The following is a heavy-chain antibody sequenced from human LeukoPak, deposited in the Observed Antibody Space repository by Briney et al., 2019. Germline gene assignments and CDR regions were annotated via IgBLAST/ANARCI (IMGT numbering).Heavy chain of an antibody. Sequence: SETLSLTCAVYGGSFSGYYWSWIRQPPRKGLEWIGEINHSGSTNYNPSLKSRVTISVDTSKNQFSLKLSSVTAADTAVYYCARGPLYGGLGYWGQGTLVTVSS. CDR3: ARGPLYGGLGY. CDR1: GGSFSGYY. V-gene: IGHV4-34*01. J-gene: IGHJ4*02. CDR2: INHSGST. D-gene: IGHD4-23*01.